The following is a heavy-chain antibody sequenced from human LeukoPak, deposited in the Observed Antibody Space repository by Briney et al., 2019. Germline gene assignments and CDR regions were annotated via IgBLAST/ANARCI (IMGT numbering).Heavy chain of an antibody. CDR2: IHPKSGDT. V-gene: IGHV1-2*02. CDR1: GYTFTDHY. D-gene: IGHD7-27*01. J-gene: IGHJ4*02. Sequence: ASVKVSCKTSGYTFTDHYFNWLRQAPGQGLEWMGWIHPKSGDTNYAERFQGRVSLTRDTSISTAYMELSSLRSDDTAVYYCARDHNWGPDYWGQGTLVSVSS. CDR3: ARDHNWGPDY.